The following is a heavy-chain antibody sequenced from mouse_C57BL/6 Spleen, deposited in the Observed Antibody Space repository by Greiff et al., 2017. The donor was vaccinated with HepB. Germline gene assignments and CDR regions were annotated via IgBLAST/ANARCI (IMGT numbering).Heavy chain of an antibody. CDR2: IYPGDGDT. V-gene: IGHV1-80*01. D-gene: IGHD1-1*01. CDR1: GYAFSSYW. CDR3: ARNWAIYYGSSVFAD. Sequence: VQLQQSGAELVKPGASVKISCKASGYAFSSYWMNWVKQRPGKGLEWIGQIYPGDGDTNYNGKFKGKATLTADKSSSTAYMQLSSLTSEDSAVYYCARNWAIYYGSSVFADWGQGTLVTVSA. J-gene: IGHJ3*01.